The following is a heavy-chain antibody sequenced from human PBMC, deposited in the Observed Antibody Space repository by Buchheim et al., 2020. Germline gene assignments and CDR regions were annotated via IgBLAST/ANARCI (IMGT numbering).Heavy chain of an antibody. V-gene: IGHV4-31*03. CDR2: VFYSGGS. CDR3: ARDRVEGWFDP. Sequence: QVQLQESSPGLVKPSETLSLTCTVSGDSFSSGGYYWSWLRLLPGKGLEWIGCVFYSGGSNYSPSLKSRVSISVDPSNNQFSLKLRSVTAADTAVYYCARDRVEGWFDPWGQGIL. J-gene: IGHJ5*02. CDR1: GDSFSSGGYY.